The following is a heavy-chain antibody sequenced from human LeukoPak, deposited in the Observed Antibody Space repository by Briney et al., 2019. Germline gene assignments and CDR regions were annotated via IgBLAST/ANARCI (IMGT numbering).Heavy chain of an antibody. D-gene: IGHD6-13*01. CDR1: GGSIYNNW. CDR2: IHHSGST. V-gene: IGHV4-4*02. Sequence: SETLSLTCAVSGGSIYNNWWSWVRQAPGKGLEWIGEIHHSGSTNYNPSLKSRVTISVDKSNNKFSLEVSSVTAADTAVYYCATESDVGYSLGYWGQGSLVTVSS. CDR3: ATESDVGYSLGY. J-gene: IGHJ4*02.